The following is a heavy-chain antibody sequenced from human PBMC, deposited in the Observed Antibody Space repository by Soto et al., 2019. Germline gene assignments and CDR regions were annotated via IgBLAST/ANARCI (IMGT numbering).Heavy chain of an antibody. Sequence: GASVKVSCKASGYTFTGYYMHWVRQAPGQGLEWMGWINPNSGGTNYAQKFQGWVTMTRDTSISTAYMELSRLRSDDTAVYYCARGVDILTGHYYFDYWGQGTLVTVSS. CDR1: GYTFTGYY. CDR3: ARGVDILTGHYYFDY. J-gene: IGHJ4*02. V-gene: IGHV1-2*04. CDR2: INPNSGGT. D-gene: IGHD3-9*01.